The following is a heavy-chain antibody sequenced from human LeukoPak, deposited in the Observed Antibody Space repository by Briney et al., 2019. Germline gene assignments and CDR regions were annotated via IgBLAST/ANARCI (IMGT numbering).Heavy chain of an antibody. V-gene: IGHV3-21*06. CDR1: GFTFRTYS. J-gene: IGHJ4*02. D-gene: IGHD6-25*01. CDR2: ISSTSYSK. CDR3: TGESAARSIAAADY. Sequence: GGSLRLSCAGSGFTFRTYSMNWFRQAPGKGLEWVSSISSTSYSKYYADSVKGRFTISRDNAENSVYLQMNSLRADDTAIYYCTGESAARSIAAADYWGQGTLVTVSS.